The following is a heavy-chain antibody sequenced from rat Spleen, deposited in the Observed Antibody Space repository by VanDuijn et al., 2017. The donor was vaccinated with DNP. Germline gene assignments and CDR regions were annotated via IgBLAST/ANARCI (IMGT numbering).Heavy chain of an antibody. CDR3: ASCNVPAP. J-gene: IGHJ4*01. CDR2: ISHDGGGT. Sequence: EVRLVESGGGLVQPGRSLKLSCAASGFPFSDYFMAWVRQAPNKGLEWVASISHDGGGTFYGDSVKGRFTISRENAKTTLYLQRNSLRSEDTATYYCASCNVPAPWGQGTSVTVSS. D-gene: IGHD3-1*01. V-gene: IGHV5-22*01. CDR1: GFPFSDYF.